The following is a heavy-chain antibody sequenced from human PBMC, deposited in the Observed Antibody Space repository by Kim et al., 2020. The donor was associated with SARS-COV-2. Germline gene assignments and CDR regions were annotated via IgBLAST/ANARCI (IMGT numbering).Heavy chain of an antibody. Sequence: GESLKISCKGSGYSFTSYWISWVRQMPGKGLEWMGRIDPSYSYTNYSPSFQGHVTISADKSISTAYLQWSSLKASDTAMYYCARHSLPLYDFWSVHHLNWFDPWGQGTLVTVSS. J-gene: IGHJ5*02. CDR1: GYSFTSYW. CDR3: ARHSLPLYDFWSVHHLNWFDP. V-gene: IGHV5-10-1*01. CDR2: IDPSYSYT. D-gene: IGHD3-3*01.